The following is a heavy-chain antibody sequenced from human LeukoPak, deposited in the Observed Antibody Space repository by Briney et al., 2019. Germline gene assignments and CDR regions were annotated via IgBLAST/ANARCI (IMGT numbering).Heavy chain of an antibody. Sequence: GGSLRLSCAASGFTFSSYAMSWVRQAPGKGLEWVSAISGSGGSTYYADSVKGRFTISRDNSKNTLYLQMNSLRAEDTAVYYCAKTQVAVAATVWELDYWGQGTLVTVSS. D-gene: IGHD2-15*01. V-gene: IGHV3-23*01. CDR3: AKTQVAVAATVWELDY. CDR2: ISGSGGST. J-gene: IGHJ4*02. CDR1: GFTFSSYA.